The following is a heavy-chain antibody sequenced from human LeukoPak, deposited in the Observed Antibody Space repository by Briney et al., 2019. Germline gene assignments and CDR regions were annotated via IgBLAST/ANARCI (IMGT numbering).Heavy chain of an antibody. CDR3: ARVINFYYYMDG. Sequence: GGSLRLSCAASGFTFSSYKMNWVRQAPGKGLEWVSYISSGGTGKYYADSVKGRFTISRDNAKNSLYLQMNSLRAEDTAIYYCARVINFYYYMDGWGKGTTVTISS. CDR2: ISSGGTGK. CDR1: GFTFSSYK. D-gene: IGHD2/OR15-2a*01. V-gene: IGHV3-48*03. J-gene: IGHJ6*03.